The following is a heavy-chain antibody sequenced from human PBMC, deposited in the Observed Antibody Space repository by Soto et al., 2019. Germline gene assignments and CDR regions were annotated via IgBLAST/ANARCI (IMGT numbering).Heavy chain of an antibody. D-gene: IGHD7-27*01. CDR2: IIPIYGTT. V-gene: IGHV1-69*13. J-gene: IGHJ6*02. CDR3: ARDGMGTVVGGMDV. CDR1: GGTFSNDA. Sequence: SVKVSCKTSGGTFSNDAISCVLQAPGQGLEWMGGIIPIYGTTHYAQKFQGRVKLTADDSTGTAYMELSSLRSEDTGVYYCARDGMGTVVGGMDVWGQGTTVTVSS.